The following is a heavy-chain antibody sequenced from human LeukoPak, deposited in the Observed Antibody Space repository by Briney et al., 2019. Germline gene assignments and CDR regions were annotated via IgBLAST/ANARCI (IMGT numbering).Heavy chain of an antibody. Sequence: KPSETLSLTCTVSGVSISSYYWSWIRQPPGKGLEWIGYIYYSGSTNYNPSLKSRVTISVDTSKNQFSLKLSSLTAADTAVYYCARTVPRSLHPYDYWGQGTLVTVSS. V-gene: IGHV4-59*01. D-gene: IGHD1-26*01. J-gene: IGHJ4*02. CDR2: IYYSGST. CDR3: ARTVPRSLHPYDY. CDR1: GVSISSYY.